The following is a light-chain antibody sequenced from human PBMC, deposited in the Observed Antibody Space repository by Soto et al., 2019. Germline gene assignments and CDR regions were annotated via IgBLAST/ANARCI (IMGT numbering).Light chain of an antibody. J-gene: IGLJ1*01. CDR3: SSYTSSSSLVYV. CDR1: SSDVGGYNY. V-gene: IGLV2-14*01. Sequence: QSVLTQPASVSGSAGQSITISCTGTSSDVGGYNYVSWYQHHPGKAPKLMIYEVSNRPSGVSNRFSGSKSGNTASLTISGLQAEDEADYYCSSYTSSSSLVYVFGTGTKVTVL. CDR2: EVS.